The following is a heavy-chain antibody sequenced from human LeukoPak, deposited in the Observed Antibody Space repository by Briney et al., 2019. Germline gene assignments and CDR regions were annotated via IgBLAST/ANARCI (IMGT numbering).Heavy chain of an antibody. CDR2: IGYDGSNK. D-gene: IGHD3-10*01. CDR3: VKGGDYGSGSYYNVYFYGMDV. J-gene: IGHJ6*02. Sequence: GGSLRLSCAASGSTFSSYGMHWVRQAPGKGLEWVAYIGYDGSNKYYADSMKGRFTISRDNSKNTLYLEMNSLRAEDTAVYYCVKGGDYGSGSYYNVYFYGMDVWGQGTTVIVSS. V-gene: IGHV3-30*02. CDR1: GSTFSSYG.